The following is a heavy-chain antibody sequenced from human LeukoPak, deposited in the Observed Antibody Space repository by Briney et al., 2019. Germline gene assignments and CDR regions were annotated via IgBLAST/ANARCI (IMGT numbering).Heavy chain of an antibody. J-gene: IGHJ4*02. CDR2: INPSGGST. Sequence: ASVKVSCKASGYTFTSYGISWVRQAPGQGLEWMGIINPSGGSTSYAQKFQGRVTMTRDTSTSTVYMELRSLRSDDTAVYYCARHSQDDSSGYYYSGFDYWGQGTLVTVSS. CDR3: ARHSQDDSSGYYYSGFDY. CDR1: GYTFTSYG. V-gene: IGHV1-46*01. D-gene: IGHD3-22*01.